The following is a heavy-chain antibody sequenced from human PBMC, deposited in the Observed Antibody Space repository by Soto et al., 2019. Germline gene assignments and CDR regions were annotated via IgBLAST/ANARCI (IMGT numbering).Heavy chain of an antibody. CDR1: GTSIIAYY. Sequence: SETLSLTCNVSGTSIIAYYWTWIRQPPGKALEWIGYTSYRGSTKYNPSLKNRVAISLDTSRNQFSLNLTPVTASDTAIYFCARDPELHGLDHWGQGTLVTVSS. V-gene: IGHV4-59*01. D-gene: IGHD2-21*01. CDR3: ARDPELHGLDH. J-gene: IGHJ4*02. CDR2: TSYRGST.